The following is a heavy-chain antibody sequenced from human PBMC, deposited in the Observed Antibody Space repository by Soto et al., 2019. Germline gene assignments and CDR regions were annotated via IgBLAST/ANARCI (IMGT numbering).Heavy chain of an antibody. Sequence: GASVKVSCKASGYTFTSYGIRWVRQAPGQGLEWMGWISAYNGNTNYAQKLQGRVTMTTDTSTSTAYMELRSLRSDDTAVYYCARGDTSYDILSGFDPWGQGTLVTVSS. J-gene: IGHJ5*01. CDR3: ARGDTSYDILSGFDP. CDR2: ISAYNGNT. D-gene: IGHD3-9*01. CDR1: GYTFTSYG. V-gene: IGHV1-18*04.